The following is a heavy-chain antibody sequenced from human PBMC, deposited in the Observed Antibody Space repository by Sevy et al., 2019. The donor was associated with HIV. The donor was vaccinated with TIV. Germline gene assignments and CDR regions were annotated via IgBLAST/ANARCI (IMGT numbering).Heavy chain of an antibody. CDR1: GFTFTYAW. J-gene: IGHJ6*02. D-gene: IGHD2-8*02. CDR3: ATDPIIVLLVTDGMDV. CDR2: IKSKPDGGTT. Sequence: EGSLRLSCAASGFTFTYAWMSWVHQAPGKGLEWVGRIKSKPDGGTTDYAAPVKGRFTISRDDSKNTVYLQMNSLKTEDTAVYYCATDPIIVLLVTDGMDVWGQGTTVTVSS. V-gene: IGHV3-15*01.